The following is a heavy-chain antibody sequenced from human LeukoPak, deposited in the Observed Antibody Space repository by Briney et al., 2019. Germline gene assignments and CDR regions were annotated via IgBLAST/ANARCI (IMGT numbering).Heavy chain of an antibody. Sequence: SETLSLTCAVYGGSFSGYYWSWIRQPPGKGLEWIGEINHSGSTNYNPSLKSRVTISVDTSKNQFSLKLSSVTAADTAVYYCARAHTNSMVRGWGRGTLVTVSS. J-gene: IGHJ4*02. CDR1: GGSFSGYY. D-gene: IGHD3-10*01. V-gene: IGHV4-34*01. CDR3: ARAHTNSMVRG. CDR2: INHSGST.